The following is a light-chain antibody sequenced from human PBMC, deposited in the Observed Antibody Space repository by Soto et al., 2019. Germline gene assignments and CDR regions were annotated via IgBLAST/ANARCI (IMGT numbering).Light chain of an antibody. CDR2: DVS. Sequence: QSVRTQPASVSGSPGQSITISCTGTSSDVGGYNYVSWYQQHPGKAPKLMIYDVSNRPSGVSNRFSGSKSGNTASLTISGLQAEDEADYYCSSYTSSSPYVFGTGTKVT. CDR3: SSYTSSSPYV. V-gene: IGLV2-14*01. J-gene: IGLJ1*01. CDR1: SSDVGGYNY.